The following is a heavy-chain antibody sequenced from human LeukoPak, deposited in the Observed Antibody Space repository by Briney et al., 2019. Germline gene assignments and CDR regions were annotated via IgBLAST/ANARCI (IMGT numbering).Heavy chain of an antibody. CDR2: ISSSGNTI. Sequence: PGGPLRLSCAASGFTFSSYEMNWVRQAPGKGLEWVSYISSSGNTIYYADSVKGRFTISRDNAKNSLYLQMNSLRAEDTAVYYCARGYTYVFDWGQGTLVTVSS. J-gene: IGHJ4*02. CDR3: ARGYTYVFD. V-gene: IGHV3-48*03. D-gene: IGHD5-18*01. CDR1: GFTFSSYE.